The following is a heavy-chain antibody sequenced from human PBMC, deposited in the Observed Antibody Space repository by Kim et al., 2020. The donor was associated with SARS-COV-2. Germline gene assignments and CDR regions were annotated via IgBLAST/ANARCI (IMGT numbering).Heavy chain of an antibody. CDR1: GVSIDTEGYF. V-gene: IGHV4-31*02. Sequence: SETLSLTCSVSGVSIDTEGYFWSWIRQLPGKGLEWIGDIYYSGSAYYNPSLKSRVSMSVDTSKNQFSLELTSVTAADTAVYYCATEPSYSDNSGNWFDPCGQGTLVTVSS. J-gene: IGHJ5*02. D-gene: IGHD3-22*01. CDR2: IYYSGSA. CDR3: ATEPSYSDNSGNWFDP.